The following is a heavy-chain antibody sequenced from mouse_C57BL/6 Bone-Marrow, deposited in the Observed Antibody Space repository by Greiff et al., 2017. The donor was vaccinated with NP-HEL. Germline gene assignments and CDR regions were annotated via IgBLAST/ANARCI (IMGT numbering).Heavy chain of an antibody. V-gene: IGHV1-54*01. CDR2: INPGSGGT. CDR3: ARRDYAFDY. J-gene: IGHJ2*01. CDR1: GYAFTNYL. Sequence: VQLVESGAELVRPGTSVKVSCKASGYAFTNYLIEWVKQRPGQGLEWIGVINPGSGGTNYNEKFKGKATLTADKSSSTAYMQLSSLTSDDAAVYFCARRDYAFDYWGQGTTLTVSS. D-gene: IGHD2-4*01.